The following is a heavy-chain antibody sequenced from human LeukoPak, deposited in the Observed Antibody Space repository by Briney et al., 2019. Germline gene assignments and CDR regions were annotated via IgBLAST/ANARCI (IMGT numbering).Heavy chain of an antibody. J-gene: IGHJ4*02. Sequence: ASVKVSCKASGGTFSSYAISWVRQAPGQGLEWMGRIIPILGIANYAQKFQGRVTITADKSTSTAYMELSSLRSEDTAVYYCARDLRVNLWSSGWYYLDYWGQGTLVTVSS. D-gene: IGHD6-19*01. CDR1: GGTFSSYA. CDR3: ARDLRVNLWSSGWYYLDY. V-gene: IGHV1-69*04. CDR2: IIPILGIA.